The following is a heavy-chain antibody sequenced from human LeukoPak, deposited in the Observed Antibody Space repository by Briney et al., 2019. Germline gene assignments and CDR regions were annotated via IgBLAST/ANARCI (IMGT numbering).Heavy chain of an antibody. CDR3: ARVTMVRGVPDYFDY. CDR2: IYHSGST. Sequence: SETLSLTCAVYGGSFSGYYWSWIRQPPGKGLEWIGYIYHSGSTYYNPSLKSRVTISVDRSKNQFSLKLSSVTAADTAVYYCARVTMVRGVPDYFDYWGQGTLATVSS. V-gene: IGHV4-34*01. J-gene: IGHJ4*02. CDR1: GGSFSGYY. D-gene: IGHD3-10*01.